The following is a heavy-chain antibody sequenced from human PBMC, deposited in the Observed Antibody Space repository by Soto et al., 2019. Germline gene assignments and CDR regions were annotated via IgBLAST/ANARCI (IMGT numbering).Heavy chain of an antibody. CDR1: GYTFNTYF. J-gene: IGHJ4*02. V-gene: IGHV1-18*01. CDR3: AGATGHSFDY. CDR2: ISQHNGNT. Sequence: HVQLVQSGGELKKPGASVKVSCNTSGYTFNTYFITWVRQAPGQGLEWMGWISQHNGNTNYAEKFQGRVTMTADTITKTAYMELRNMRIDDTAVYYCAGATGHSFDYWGQGTPVTVS. D-gene: IGHD1-26*01.